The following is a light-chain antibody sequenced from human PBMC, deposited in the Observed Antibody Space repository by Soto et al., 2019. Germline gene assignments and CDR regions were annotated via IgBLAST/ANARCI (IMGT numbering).Light chain of an antibody. CDR3: TSYAGSNIWV. Sequence: QSALTQPPYASGSPGQSVTISCTGTSSDVGAYNYVSWYQQYPGKAPKLMIYEVNKRPSGVPDRFSGSKSGKTASLTVSGLQPEDEADYHFTSYAGSNIWVFGGGTKVTVL. CDR2: EVN. V-gene: IGLV2-8*01. J-gene: IGLJ3*02. CDR1: SSDVGAYNY.